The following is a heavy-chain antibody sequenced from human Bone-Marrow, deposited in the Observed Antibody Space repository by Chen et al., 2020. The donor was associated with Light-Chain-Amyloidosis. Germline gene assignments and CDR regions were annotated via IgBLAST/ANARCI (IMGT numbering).Heavy chain of an antibody. Sequence: QVQLQESGPGLVKPSETLSLTCAVSGYSISSGYYWGWIRQPPGKGREWIGEINHSGSTNYNPSLKSRLTISVDTSKKQLSLKLSSVTAADTAVYYCARGRGGGWGSYYDWGQGTLVTVSS. J-gene: IGHJ4*02. CDR2: INHSGST. CDR1: GYSISSGYY. D-gene: IGHD1-26*01. CDR3: ARGRGGGWGSYYD. V-gene: IGHV4-38-2*01.